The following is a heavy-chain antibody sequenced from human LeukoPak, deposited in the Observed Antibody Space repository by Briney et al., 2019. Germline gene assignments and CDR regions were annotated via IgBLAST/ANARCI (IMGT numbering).Heavy chain of an antibody. Sequence: ASVKVSCKASGYGFSDVYFNWVRQAPGQGLEWMGWINPHSGATNYAQRFPGRVSMDASMDTAYMELSRLTSDDTAVYYCATSSSVTHTRDPWGQGTLVTVSS. V-gene: IGHV1-2*02. CDR3: ATSSSVTHTRDP. J-gene: IGHJ5*02. CDR1: GYGFSDVY. D-gene: IGHD5/OR15-5a*01. CDR2: INPHSGAT.